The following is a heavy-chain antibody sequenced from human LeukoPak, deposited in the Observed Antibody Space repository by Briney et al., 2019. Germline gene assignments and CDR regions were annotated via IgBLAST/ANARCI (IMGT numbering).Heavy chain of an antibody. V-gene: IGHV3-72*01. CDR1: GFTFSDHF. D-gene: IGHD6-19*01. J-gene: IGHJ4*02. CDR3: VRVGSVAGSDYLDY. Sequence: SGGSLRLSCVVSGFTFSDHFLDGVRQAPGKGLEWVGRSRNKAKSYTTEYAASVKGKFTISRDDSKNSLYLQMDSLKTEDTAVYYCVRVGSVAGSDYLDYWGQGTLVTVSS. CDR2: SRNKAKSYTT.